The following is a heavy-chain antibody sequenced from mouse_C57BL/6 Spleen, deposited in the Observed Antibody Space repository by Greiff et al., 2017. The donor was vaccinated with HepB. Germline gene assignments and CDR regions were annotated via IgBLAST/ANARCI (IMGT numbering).Heavy chain of an antibody. CDR1: GYSITSGYY. V-gene: IGHV3-6*01. D-gene: IGHD1-1*01. J-gene: IGHJ4*01. CDR2: ISYDGSN. Sequence: EVQLQQSGPGLVKPSQSLSLTCSVTGYSITSGYYWNWIRQFPGNKLEWMGYISYDGSNNYNPSLKNRISITRDTSKNQFFLKLNSVTTEDTATYYCARIGSDYAMDYWGQGTSVTVSS. CDR3: ARIGSDYAMDY.